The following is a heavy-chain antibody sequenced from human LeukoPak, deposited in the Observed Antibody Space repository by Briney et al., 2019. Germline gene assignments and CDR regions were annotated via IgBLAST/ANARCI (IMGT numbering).Heavy chain of an antibody. J-gene: IGHJ4*02. D-gene: IGHD3-22*01. V-gene: IGHV4-61*10. CDR2: IYYSGST. Sequence: SETLSLTCTVSGGSISSGSYYWSWIRQPAGKGLEWIGYIYYSGSTNYKPSLKSRVTISVETSKDQFSLKLRSVTAADTAVYYCARVTGYMIEDYFDYWGQGTLVTVSS. CDR3: ARVTGYMIEDYFDY. CDR1: GGSISSGSYY.